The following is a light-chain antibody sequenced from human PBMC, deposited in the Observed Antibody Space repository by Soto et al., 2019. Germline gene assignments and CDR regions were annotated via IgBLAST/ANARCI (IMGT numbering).Light chain of an antibody. CDR2: AAS. CDR3: QKYDSAPWT. J-gene: IGKJ1*01. CDR1: QGISNY. V-gene: IGKV1-27*01. Sequence: DIQMTQSPSSLSASVRDRVTITCRASQGISNYLAWYQQKPGKVPKLLIYAASTLQSGVPYRFSGSGSGTAFTLTISSLQPEDVATYYCQKYDSAPWTFGQGKKVEIK.